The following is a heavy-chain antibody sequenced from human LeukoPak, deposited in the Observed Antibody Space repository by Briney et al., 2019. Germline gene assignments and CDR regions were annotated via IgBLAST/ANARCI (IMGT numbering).Heavy chain of an antibody. CDR2: INPNSGGT. CDR3: ARGGSRPLPYYDILTGYFSNPGANPFYYYYYYYMDV. D-gene: IGHD3-9*01. CDR1: GYTFTGYY. J-gene: IGHJ6*03. Sequence: ASVKVSCKASGYTFTGYYMHWVRQAPGQGLEWMGWINPNSGGTNYAQKFQGRVTMTRDTSISTAYMEPSRLRSDDTAVYYCARGGSRPLPYYDILTGYFSNPGANPFYYYYYYYMDVWGKGTTVTISS. V-gene: IGHV1-2*02.